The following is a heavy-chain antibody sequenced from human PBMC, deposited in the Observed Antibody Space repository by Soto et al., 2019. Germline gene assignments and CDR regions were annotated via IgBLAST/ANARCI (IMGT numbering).Heavy chain of an antibody. Sequence: EVQLLESGGSLVQPGGSLRLSCAASGFTFSSYAMSWVRQAPGKGLGWVAAISGSGGSTSYADSVKCRFTISRDNSKNTLYLQMNSLRAEDTGVYYCAKDRRGRAVAGNFDYWVQGTLVTVS. CDR1: GFTFSSYA. D-gene: IGHD6-19*01. V-gene: IGHV3-23*01. J-gene: IGHJ4*02. CDR3: AKDRRGRAVAGNFDY. CDR2: ISGSGGST.